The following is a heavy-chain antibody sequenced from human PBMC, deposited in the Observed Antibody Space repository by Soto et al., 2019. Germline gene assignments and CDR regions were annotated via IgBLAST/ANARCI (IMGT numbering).Heavy chain of an antibody. CDR2: SYFRFKWYH. V-gene: IGHV6-1*01. D-gene: IGHD1-7*01. J-gene: IGHJ4*02. CDR3: SRDRLNPGRITGTWGFDF. CDR1: GDTVSSNRAA. Sequence: QVQLQQSGPGLVETSQTLSLTCAISGDTVSSNRAAWSWFRQSPSRGLEWLGRSYFRFKWYHDSTPSLTGRLTLNVDASKNLLSLHLNSMAPEDAAVYFCSRDRLNPGRITGTWGFDFWGQGTLVTVSS.